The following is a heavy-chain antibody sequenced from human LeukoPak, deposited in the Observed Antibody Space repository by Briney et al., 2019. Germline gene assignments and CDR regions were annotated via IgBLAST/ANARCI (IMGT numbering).Heavy chain of an antibody. Sequence: SETLSLTCTVSGGSISSSSYYWGWIRQPAGKGLEWIGRIYTSGSTNYNPSLKSRVIISLDTSKNQFSLKLSSVTAADTALYYCARDSHSSGPDAFDVWGQGTMVTVSS. J-gene: IGHJ3*01. CDR2: IYTSGST. V-gene: IGHV4-61*02. D-gene: IGHD3-22*01. CDR3: ARDSHSSGPDAFDV. CDR1: GGSISSSSYY.